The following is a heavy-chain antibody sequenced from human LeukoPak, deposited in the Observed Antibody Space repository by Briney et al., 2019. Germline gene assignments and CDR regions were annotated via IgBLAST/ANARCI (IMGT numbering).Heavy chain of an antibody. CDR2: IYHSGST. CDR1: GGSVSSPKW. D-gene: IGHD3-10*01. Sequence: SGTLSLTCAVSGGSVSSPKWWSWVRQPPGKGLEWIGEIYHSGSTNYNPSLKSRVTISVDKSKNQFSLKLSSVTAADTAVYYCARYRGANGYYFDYWGQGTLVTVSS. V-gene: IGHV4-4*02. J-gene: IGHJ4*02. CDR3: ARYRGANGYYFDY.